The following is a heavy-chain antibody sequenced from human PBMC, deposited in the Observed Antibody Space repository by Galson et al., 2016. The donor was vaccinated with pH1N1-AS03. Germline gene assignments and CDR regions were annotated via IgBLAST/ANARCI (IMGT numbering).Heavy chain of an antibody. CDR2: ISYDGSNK. D-gene: IGHD2-15*01. Sequence: SLRLSCAASGFSFSTYVMHWVRQAPGKGLEWVAVISYDGSNKYHADSVQGRFTISSDNSKNTLYLQMNSLRAEDTALFYCARELLGGFDYWGQGSLVTVSS. CDR1: GFSFSTYV. CDR3: ARELLGGFDY. J-gene: IGHJ4*02. V-gene: IGHV3-30*03.